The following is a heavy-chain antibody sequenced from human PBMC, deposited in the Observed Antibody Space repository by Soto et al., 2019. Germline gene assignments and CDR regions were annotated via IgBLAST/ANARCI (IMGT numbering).Heavy chain of an antibody. CDR1: GDTFNFYT. D-gene: IGHD3-10*01. CDR2: FNPILSFS. Sequence: QVQLVQSGAEVKKPGSSVKVSCKASGDTFNFYTINWVRQAPGLGLEWMGRFNPILSFSNSALKFQGRVTLTADKSTRTASLVLSSLRSESTAIYYCATSFGSGSRAFDYWGQGALVTVAS. J-gene: IGHJ4*02. CDR3: ATSFGSGSRAFDY. V-gene: IGHV1-69*02.